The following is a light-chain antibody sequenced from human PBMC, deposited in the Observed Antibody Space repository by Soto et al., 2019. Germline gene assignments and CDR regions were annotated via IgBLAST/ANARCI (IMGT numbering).Light chain of an antibody. CDR3: QQSRNTPYT. V-gene: IGKV1-39*01. J-gene: IGKJ2*01. CDR1: QSVSSS. Sequence: DIQVTQSPPSLSASVGDRVIITCRASQSVSSSLNWYQQKPGKAPKILIHAASSLQSGVPSRLSGSGSGTDFTLTISSLQPEDFATYYCQQSRNTPYTFGQGTKLEIK. CDR2: AAS.